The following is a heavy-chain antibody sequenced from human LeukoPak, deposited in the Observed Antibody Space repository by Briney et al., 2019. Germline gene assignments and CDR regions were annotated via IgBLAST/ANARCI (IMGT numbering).Heavy chain of an antibody. CDR1: GYTFTGYY. CDR2: INPSAGST. V-gene: IGHV1-46*01. CDR3: ARDPISVPYYYGSGSQDY. Sequence: ASVKVSCKASGYTFTGYYIHWVRQAPGQGLEWMGIINPSAGSTTYAQKFQGRVTMTRDTSTSTVYMELSSLRSEDTAVYYCARDPISVPYYYGSGSQDYWGQGTLVTVSS. J-gene: IGHJ4*02. D-gene: IGHD3-10*01.